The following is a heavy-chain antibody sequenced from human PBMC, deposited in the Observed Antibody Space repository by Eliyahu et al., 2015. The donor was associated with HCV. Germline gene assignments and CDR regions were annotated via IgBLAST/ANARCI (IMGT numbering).Heavy chain of an antibody. CDR3: ASGGGGIAVAGTGGWFDP. CDR2: IYYSGSA. CDR1: GXSITXXS. Sequence: QVQLQESGPGLVKPSETLSLTCPXXGXSITXXSWSWIRXPPGKGLEWIGYIYYSGSANYNPSLKSRVTISVDTSKNQFSLKLSSVTAADTAVYYCASGGGGIAVAGTGGWFDPWGQGTLVTVSS. V-gene: IGHV4-59*01. J-gene: IGHJ5*02. D-gene: IGHD6-19*01.